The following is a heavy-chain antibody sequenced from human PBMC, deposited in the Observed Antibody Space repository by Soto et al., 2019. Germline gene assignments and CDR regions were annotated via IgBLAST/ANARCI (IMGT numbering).Heavy chain of an antibody. D-gene: IGHD3-16*01. CDR2: ISWDADE. V-gene: IGHV2-5*02. J-gene: IGHJ4*02. CDR3: SYIPSWGWGPFDS. CDR1: GFSLSTTGGG. Sequence: QITLKESGPTLVKPTQTLTPTCTFSGFSLSTTGGGVGWIRQPPGKALECLAIISWDADERSSPSLTNRLTITEATSKALVVLKITHMPPVDTGPYFCSYIPSWGWGPFDSWGQGTLVSVSS.